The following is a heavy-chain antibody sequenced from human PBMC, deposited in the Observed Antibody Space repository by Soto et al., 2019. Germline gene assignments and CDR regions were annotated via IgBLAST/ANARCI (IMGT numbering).Heavy chain of an antibody. CDR3: ARGYCSGGSCYSPYYYYMDV. Sequence: PSETLSLTCAVYGGSFRGYYWSWIRQPPGKGLEWIGEINHSGSTNYNPSLKSRVTISVDTSKNQFSLKLSSVTAADTAVYYCARGYCSGGSCYSPYYYYMDVWGKGTTVTVSS. D-gene: IGHD2-15*01. CDR1: GGSFRGYY. CDR2: INHSGST. V-gene: IGHV4-34*01. J-gene: IGHJ6*03.